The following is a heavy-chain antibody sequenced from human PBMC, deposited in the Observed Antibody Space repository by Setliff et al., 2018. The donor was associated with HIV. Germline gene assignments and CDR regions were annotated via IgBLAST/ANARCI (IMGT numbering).Heavy chain of an antibody. CDR2: VYPSDGST. V-gene: IGHV1-46*01. CDR1: GYTFTSYY. CDR3: ASNENFDWLGGDAFDI. Sequence: ASVKVSCKASGYTFTSYYMHWVRQAPGQGLEWMGMVYPSDGSTNYAQKFQGRVTITADKSTSTAYMELSSLRSEDTAVYYCASNENFDWLGGDAFDIWGQGTMVTVSS. D-gene: IGHD3-9*01. J-gene: IGHJ3*02.